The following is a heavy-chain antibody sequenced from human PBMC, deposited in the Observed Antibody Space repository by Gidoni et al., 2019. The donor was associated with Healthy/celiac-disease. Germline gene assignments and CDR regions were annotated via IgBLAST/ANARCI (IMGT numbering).Heavy chain of an antibody. CDR3: ARDGDYGDYGWLDP. J-gene: IGHJ5*02. Sequence: EVQLVESGGGLVQPGGSLRLSCAASGFTFSSYSMNWVRQAPGKGLEWVSYIRSSSSTIYYADSVKGRFTISRDNAKNSLYLQMNSLRDEDTAVYYCARDGDYGDYGWLDPWGQGTLVTVSS. CDR2: IRSSSSTI. D-gene: IGHD4-17*01. CDR1: GFTFSSYS. V-gene: IGHV3-48*02.